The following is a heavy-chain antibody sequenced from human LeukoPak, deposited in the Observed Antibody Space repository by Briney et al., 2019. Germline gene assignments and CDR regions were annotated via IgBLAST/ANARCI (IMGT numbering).Heavy chain of an antibody. CDR2: INWNGGST. CDR1: GLNIDNYG. V-gene: IGHV3-20*04. CDR3: AREGGSITMVRGVYFDY. D-gene: IGHD3-10*01. Sequence: GGSLRLSCPASGLNIDNYGESRVRQAPGKGLEWASGINWNGGSTGYADSVKGRFTISRDNAKNSLYLQMNSLRAEDTALYYCAREGGSITMVRGVYFDYWGQGTLVTVSS. J-gene: IGHJ4*02.